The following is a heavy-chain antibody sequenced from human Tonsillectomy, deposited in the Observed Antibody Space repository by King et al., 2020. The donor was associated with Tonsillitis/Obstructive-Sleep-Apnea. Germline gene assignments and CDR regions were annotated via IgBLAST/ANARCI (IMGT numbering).Heavy chain of an antibody. J-gene: IGHJ4*02. CDR1: GFTFLIYT. CDR2: ISSSSSTI. D-gene: IGHD3-10*01. Sequence: LVESGGGLVQPGGSLRLSCAASGFTFLIYTMNWVRQAPGKGLGWVSYISSSSSTIYNANSVKGGFTISRDNAKTSLYLQMNSLRDEDTAVYYCARGRGSGWGQGTRVTVPS. V-gene: IGHV3-48*02. CDR3: ARGRGSG.